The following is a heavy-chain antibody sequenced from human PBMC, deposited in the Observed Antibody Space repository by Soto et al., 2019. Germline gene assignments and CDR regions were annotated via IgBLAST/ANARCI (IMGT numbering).Heavy chain of an antibody. V-gene: IGHV4-59*01. CDR2: IYYSGST. D-gene: IGHD6-13*01. CDR3: ARVWYSSSWSYYFDY. J-gene: IGHJ4*02. CDR1: GGSISSYY. Sequence: PSETLSLTCTVSGGSISSYYWSWIRQPPGKGLEWIGYIYYSGSTNYNPSLKSRVTISVDTSKNQFSLKLSSVTAADTAVYYCARVWYSSSWSYYFDYWGQGTLVTVS.